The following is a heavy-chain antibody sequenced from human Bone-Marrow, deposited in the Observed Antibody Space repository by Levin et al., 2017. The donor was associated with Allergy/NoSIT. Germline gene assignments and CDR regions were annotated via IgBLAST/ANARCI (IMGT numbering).Heavy chain of an antibody. CDR3: ARPYSYGHPYYYYYYGMDV. CDR2: IYSGGST. CDR1: GFTVSSNY. Sequence: GESLKISCAASGFTVSSNYMSWVRQAPGKGLEWVSVIYSGGSTYYADSVKGRFTISRDNSKNTLYLQMNSLRAEDTAVYYCARPYSYGHPYYYYYYGMDVWGQGTTVTVSS. J-gene: IGHJ6*02. D-gene: IGHD5-18*01. V-gene: IGHV3-53*01.